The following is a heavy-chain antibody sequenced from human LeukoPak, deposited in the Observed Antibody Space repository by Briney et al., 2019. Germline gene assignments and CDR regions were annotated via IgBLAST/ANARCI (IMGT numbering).Heavy chain of an antibody. CDR3: ATQENYYTREDFFDY. V-gene: IGHV1-18*01. CDR2: ISAYNGNT. D-gene: IGHD3-10*01. J-gene: IGHJ4*02. CDR1: GYTFTSYG. Sequence: GASVKVSCKASGYTFTSYGISWVRQAPGQGLEWMGWISAYNGNTNYAQKLQGRVTMTTDTSTSTAYMELRSLRSDDTAVYYCATQENYYTREDFFDYWGQGTLVTVSS.